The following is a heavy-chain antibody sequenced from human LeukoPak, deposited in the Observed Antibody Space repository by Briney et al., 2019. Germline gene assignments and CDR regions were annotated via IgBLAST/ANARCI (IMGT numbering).Heavy chain of an antibody. Sequence: SETLSLTCSVSGASISSYPWSWIRQPPGKGLEWIGYMSHSGSTKYNPSLKSRVTISGDRSKNQISLKLTSVAAADTAVYYCARHGGETIVAMILHAFDIWGQGTMVTVSS. V-gene: IGHV4-59*08. CDR3: ARHGGETIVAMILHAFDI. J-gene: IGHJ3*02. CDR1: GASISSYP. D-gene: IGHD5-12*01. CDR2: MSHSGST.